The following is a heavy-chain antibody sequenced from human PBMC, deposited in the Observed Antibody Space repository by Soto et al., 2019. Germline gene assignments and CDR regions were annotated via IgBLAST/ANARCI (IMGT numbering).Heavy chain of an antibody. J-gene: IGHJ4*02. Sequence: PGESLKISCKGSGYSFTSYLIGWVRQMPGKGLEWMGITYPGDSDTRYSPSFQGQVTISADKSISTAYLQWSSLKASDTAMYYCARTYYYGSGSYYSFDYWGQGTLVTVSS. CDR2: TYPGDSDT. CDR3: ARTYYYGSGSYYSFDY. CDR1: GYSFTSYL. V-gene: IGHV5-51*01. D-gene: IGHD3-10*01.